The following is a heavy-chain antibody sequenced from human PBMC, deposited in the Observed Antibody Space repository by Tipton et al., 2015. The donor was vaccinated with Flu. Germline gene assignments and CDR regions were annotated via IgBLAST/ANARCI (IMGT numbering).Heavy chain of an antibody. CDR3: AREFCSGGSCSDAFDL. V-gene: IGHV3-48*03. J-gene: IGHJ3*01. D-gene: IGHD2-15*01. CDR1: GFTFNSYE. Sequence: SLRLSCAASGFTFNSYEMDWVRQAPGKGLEWISYISDVNRIHCADSVKGRFTISRDNAKKSLYLQMNSLRAEDTAVYYCAREFCSGGSCSDAFDLWGQGTMVTVSS. CDR2: ISDVNRI.